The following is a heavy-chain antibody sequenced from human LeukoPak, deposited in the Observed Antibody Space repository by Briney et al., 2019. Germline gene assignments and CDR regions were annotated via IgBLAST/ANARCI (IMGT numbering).Heavy chain of an antibody. CDR3: ARTDTQRRIVGATKPYYYYGMDV. J-gene: IGHJ6*02. CDR2: IIPILGIA. V-gene: IGHV1-69*04. Sequence: SVKVSCKASGGTFSSSAISWVRQAPGQGLEWMGRIIPILGIANYAQKFQGRVTITADKSTSTAYMELSSLRSEDTAVYYCARTDTQRRIVGATKPYYYYGMDVWGQGTTVTVSS. CDR1: GGTFSSSA. D-gene: IGHD1-26*01.